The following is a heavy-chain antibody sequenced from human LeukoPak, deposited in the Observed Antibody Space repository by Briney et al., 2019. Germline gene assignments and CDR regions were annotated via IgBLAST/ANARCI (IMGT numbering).Heavy chain of an antibody. V-gene: IGHV4-34*01. CDR3: ASDGVAFDI. CDR2: INHSGST. D-gene: IGHD3-3*01. Sequence: SETLSLTCAVYGGSFSGYYWSWIRQPPGKGLEWIGEINHSGSTNYNPSLKSRVTISVDTSKNQFSLKLSSVTAADTAVYYCASDGVAFDIRGQGTMVTVSS. J-gene: IGHJ3*02. CDR1: GGSFSGYY.